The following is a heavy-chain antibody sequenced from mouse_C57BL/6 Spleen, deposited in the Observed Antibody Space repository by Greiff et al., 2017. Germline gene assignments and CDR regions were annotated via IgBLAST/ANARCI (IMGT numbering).Heavy chain of an antibody. D-gene: IGHD1-1*01. CDR2: IYPGDGDT. V-gene: IGHV1-82*01. CDR3: ARGIPYYGSDYYGIGY. Sequence: QVQLQQSGPELVKPGASVKISCKASGYAFSSSWMHWVKQRPGQGLEWIGRIYPGDGDTNYNGKFKGKATLTVDKSSSTAYMQPSSLTSEDSAVXVCARGIPYYGSDYYGIGYGGQGTSGTVS. J-gene: IGHJ4*01. CDR1: GYAFSSSW.